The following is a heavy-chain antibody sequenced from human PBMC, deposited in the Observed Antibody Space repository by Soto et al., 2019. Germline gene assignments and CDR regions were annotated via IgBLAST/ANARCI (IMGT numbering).Heavy chain of an antibody. CDR1: GGSFSGYY. J-gene: IGHJ4*02. V-gene: IGHV4-34*01. CDR2: INQSGST. Sequence: SETLSLTCAVYGGSFSGYYWSWIRQPPGKGLEWIGEINQSGSTNDNPSLKSRVTISVDTSKNQFSLKLSSVTAADTAVYYCSRGRRTAVTIDYWGQGTLVTVSS. D-gene: IGHD4-17*01. CDR3: SRGRRTAVTIDY.